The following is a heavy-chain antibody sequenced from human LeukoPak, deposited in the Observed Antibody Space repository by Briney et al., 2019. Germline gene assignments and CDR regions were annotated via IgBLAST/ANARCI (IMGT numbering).Heavy chain of an antibody. CDR2: IGSTGTDR. CDR3: ATETIGRHYDY. Sequence: AGSLRLSCAASGFSFSSSGLNWVRQAPGKGLEWVSSIGSTGTDRYYADSVKGRFNISRDNAKNSLYLQMNSLRAEDTAVYYCATETIGRHYDYWGQGTLLTVSS. D-gene: IGHD1-14*01. V-gene: IGHV3-21*01. J-gene: IGHJ4*02. CDR1: GFSFSSSG.